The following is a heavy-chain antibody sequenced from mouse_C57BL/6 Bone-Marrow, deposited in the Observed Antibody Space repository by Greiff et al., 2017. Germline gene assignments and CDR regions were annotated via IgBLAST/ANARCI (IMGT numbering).Heavy chain of an antibody. V-gene: IGHV1-50*01. D-gene: IGHD4-1*01. CDR1: GYTFTSYW. CDR2: IDPSDSYT. Sequence: QVQLQQSGAELVKPGASVKLSCKASGYTFTSYWMQWVKQRPGQGLEWIGEIDPSDSYTNSNQKFKGKATLTVDTSSSTAYMQLSSLTSEDYAVYYCARSGTGSYFGLWGQGATLTGS. J-gene: IGHJ2*01. CDR3: ARSGTGSYFGL.